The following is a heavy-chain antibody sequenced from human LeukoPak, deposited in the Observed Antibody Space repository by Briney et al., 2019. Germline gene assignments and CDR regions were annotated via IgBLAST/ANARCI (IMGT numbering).Heavy chain of an antibody. CDR1: GFTFSSYG. J-gene: IGHJ4*02. CDR2: ISYDGSNK. CDR3: AKATPGLRLGELSLPPAY. V-gene: IGHV3-30*18. D-gene: IGHD3-16*02. Sequence: GGSLRLSCAASGFTFSSYGMHWVRQAPGKGLEWVAVISYDGSNKYYADSVKGRFTISRDNSKNTLYLQMNSLRAEDTAVYYCAKATPGLRLGELSLPPAYWGQGTLVTVSS.